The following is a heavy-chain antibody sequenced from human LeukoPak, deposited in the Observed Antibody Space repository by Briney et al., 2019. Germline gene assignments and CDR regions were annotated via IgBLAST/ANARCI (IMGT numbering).Heavy chain of an antibody. V-gene: IGHV3-23*01. D-gene: IGHD2-15*01. CDR2: ISGSGVST. CDR3: AKQRSGGSWSDAFAI. J-gene: IGHJ3*02. CDR1: GFTFSSYA. Sequence: GGSLRLSCATSGFTFSSYAMSWVRQAPGKGLEWVSAISGSGVSTYYADSVKGRFTISRDNSKNTLYLQMNSLRAEDTAVYYCAKQRSGGSWSDAFAIWGQGTMVTVSS.